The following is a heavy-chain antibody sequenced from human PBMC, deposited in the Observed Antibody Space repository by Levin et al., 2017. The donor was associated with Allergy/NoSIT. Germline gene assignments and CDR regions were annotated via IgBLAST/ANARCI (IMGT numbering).Heavy chain of an antibody. V-gene: IGHV3-23*01. CDR1: GFTFSSYA. J-gene: IGHJ2*01. Sequence: SCAASGFTFSSYAMNWVRQAPGKGLEWVSAVTGSGGSTYYADSVKGRFTISRDNSKNTLSLQMNSLRPEDTAVYYCAKAAGVGTITGGHWYFDLWGRGTLVTVSS. CDR2: VTGSGGST. CDR3: AKAAGVGTITGGHWYFDL. D-gene: IGHD1-26*01.